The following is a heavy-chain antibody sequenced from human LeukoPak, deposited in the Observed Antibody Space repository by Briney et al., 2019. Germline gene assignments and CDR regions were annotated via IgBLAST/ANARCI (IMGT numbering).Heavy chain of an antibody. CDR1: GGSISSYY. CDR2: IYDSGST. D-gene: IGHD3-10*01. CDR3: ARDSGTTGEVKFDP. V-gene: IGHV4-59*12. J-gene: IGHJ5*02. Sequence: SETLSLTCTVSGGSISSYYWSWIRQPPGKGLEWIGYIYDSGSTNYNPSLKSRVRLSVDTSKNQFSLKLNSVTAADTAIYFCARDSGTTGEVKFDPWGQGTLVTVSS.